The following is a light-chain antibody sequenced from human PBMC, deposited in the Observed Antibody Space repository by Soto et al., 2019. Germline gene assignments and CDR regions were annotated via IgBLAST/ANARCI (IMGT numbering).Light chain of an antibody. J-gene: IGLJ1*01. CDR3: ASWDDSLSGYV. Sequence: QSVLTQPPSVSGAPGQRVTISCTGSRSNIGAGYDVHWYQQIPGTAPKLLIYRNHDRPSGVPDRFSGSKSGTSASLAITGLQAEDEADYYCASWDDSLSGYVFGTGTKVTV. CDR2: RNH. V-gene: IGLV1-40*01. CDR1: RSNIGAGYD.